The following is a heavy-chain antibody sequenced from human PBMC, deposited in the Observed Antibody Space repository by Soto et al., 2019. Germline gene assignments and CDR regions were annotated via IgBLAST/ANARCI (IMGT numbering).Heavy chain of an antibody. CDR2: ITSSSSSI. J-gene: IGHJ5*02. V-gene: IGHV3-21*06. Sequence: GGSLRLSCAASGFTFSAYNMNWVRQPPGKGLEWVSSITSSSSSIYYADSLKGRFTISRDNTKNSLYLQMNSLRAEDTAVYYCASHYGDNGWFDPWGQGTLVTVSS. CDR3: ASHYGDNGWFDP. CDR1: GFTFSAYN. D-gene: IGHD4-17*01.